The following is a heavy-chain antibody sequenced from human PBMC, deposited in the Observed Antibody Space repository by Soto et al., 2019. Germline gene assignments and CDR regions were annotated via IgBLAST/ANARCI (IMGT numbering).Heavy chain of an antibody. J-gene: IGHJ6*03. CDR3: ARPGPYCSSTSCYAGDYYYYMDV. CDR1: GGSISSSSYY. V-gene: IGHV4-39*01. D-gene: IGHD2-2*01. Sequence: QLQLQESGPGLVKPSETLSLTCTVSGGSISSSSYYWGWIRQPPGKGLEWIGSIYYSGSTYYNPSLKSRVTISVDTSKNQFSLKLSSVTAADTAVYYCARPGPYCSSTSCYAGDYYYYMDVWGKGTTVTVSS. CDR2: IYYSGST.